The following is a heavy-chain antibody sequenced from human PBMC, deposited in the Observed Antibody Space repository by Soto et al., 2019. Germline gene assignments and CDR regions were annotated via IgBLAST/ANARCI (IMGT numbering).Heavy chain of an antibody. CDR1: GYTFTSYG. Sequence: QVQLVQSGAEVKKPGASVKVSCKASGYTFTSYGISWVRRAPGQGLEWMGWIRAYNGNTNYAQKLQGRVTMTTDTSMSTAYMELRSLLSDDAAVYYCAGVYVGSYYASSAPMGWFDPWGQGTLVTVSS. J-gene: IGHJ5*02. CDR3: AGVYVGSYYASSAPMGWFDP. CDR2: IRAYNGNT. D-gene: IGHD3-22*01. V-gene: IGHV1-18*01.